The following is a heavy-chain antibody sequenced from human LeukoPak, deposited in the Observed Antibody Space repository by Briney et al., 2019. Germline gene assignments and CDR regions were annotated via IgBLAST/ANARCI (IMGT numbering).Heavy chain of an antibody. CDR1: GFTFTTYW. Sequence: GGSLRLSCAASGFTFTTYWMGWVRQAPGKGLEWVANIKQDGSEKYYVDSVKGRFTICRDNAKNSLYLQMNSLRAEDTAMYYCARPLMYYYGSETYFWFDPWGQGTLVTVSS. J-gene: IGHJ5*02. D-gene: IGHD3-10*01. CDR3: ARPLMYYYGSETYFWFDP. V-gene: IGHV3-7*01. CDR2: IKQDGSEK.